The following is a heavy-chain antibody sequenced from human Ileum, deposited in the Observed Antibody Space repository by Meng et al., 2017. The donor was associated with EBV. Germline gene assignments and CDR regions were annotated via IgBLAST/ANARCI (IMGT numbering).Heavy chain of an antibody. J-gene: IGHJ5*02. CDR1: GLLINNYA. V-gene: IGHV3-23*04. CDR2: ISGGADST. CDR3: AKGRAGNWFDP. Sequence: LVGDGGGCVLPGGLLRISCAACGLLINNYAMSCVRQTRGKGLEWVSAISGGADSTYYVHSVEGRFTISRDNSKNTLYLQMNSLRAEDSAVYYCAKGRAGNWFDPWGQGTLITVSS.